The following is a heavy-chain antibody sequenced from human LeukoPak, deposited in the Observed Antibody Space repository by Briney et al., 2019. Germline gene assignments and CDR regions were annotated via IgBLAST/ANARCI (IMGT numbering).Heavy chain of an antibody. CDR2: FDPEDAEV. D-gene: IGHD2-15*01. V-gene: IGHV1-24*01. Sequence: ASVKVSCKVSGNTLTDLSIHWVRQAPEKGLDWMGGFDPEDAEVIYAEKFQDRVTMTEDPSTDTAYLELSSLRSEDTAVYYCAAEGQWSLVHYFDSWGQGTLVTVSS. CDR3: AAEGQWSLVHYFDS. J-gene: IGHJ4*02. CDR1: GNTLTDLS.